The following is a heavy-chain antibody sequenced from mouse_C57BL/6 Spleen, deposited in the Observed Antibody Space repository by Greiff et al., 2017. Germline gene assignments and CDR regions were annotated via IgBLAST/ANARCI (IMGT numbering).Heavy chain of an antibody. CDR1: GFTFSDYG. V-gene: IGHV5-17*01. CDR2: ISSGSSTI. J-gene: IGHJ3*01. CDR3: AKNKGIYYDYAWFAY. D-gene: IGHD2-4*01. Sequence: EVQLVESGGGLVKPGGSLKLSCAASGFTFSDYGMHWVRQAPEKGLEWVAYISSGSSTIYYADTVKGRFTISRDNAKNTLFLQMTSLRAEATAMYYCAKNKGIYYDYAWFAYWGQGTLVTVSA.